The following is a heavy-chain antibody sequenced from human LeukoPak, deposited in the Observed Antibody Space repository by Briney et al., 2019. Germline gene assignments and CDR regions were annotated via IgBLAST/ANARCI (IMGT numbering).Heavy chain of an antibody. CDR2: IPASGGST. J-gene: IGHJ4*02. CDR1: GFTFSSNV. D-gene: IGHD6-13*01. Sequence: GALRLSCVASGFTFSSNVMIWVRQAPGKGLEWVSSIPASGGSTYYADSVKGRFTISRDNSKNSLYLQMNSLRAEDTAVYYCATLSDAVAAAGTRNYWGQGTLVTVSS. V-gene: IGHV3-23*01. CDR3: ATLSDAVAAAGTRNY.